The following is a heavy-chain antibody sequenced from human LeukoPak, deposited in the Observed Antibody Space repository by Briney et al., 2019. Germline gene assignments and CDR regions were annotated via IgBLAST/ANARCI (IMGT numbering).Heavy chain of an antibody. CDR1: GFTFSSQW. Sequence: GGSLRLSCAASGFTFSSQWMHRVRQVPGKGLVWVSRINSDGSSTTYADSVKGRFTISRDNAKNTLFLQMNSLRAEDTAIYYCVRSYCGGGSCYGRFDPWGQGTLVTVSS. V-gene: IGHV3-74*01. D-gene: IGHD2-15*01. CDR2: INSDGSST. J-gene: IGHJ5*02. CDR3: VRSYCGGGSCYGRFDP.